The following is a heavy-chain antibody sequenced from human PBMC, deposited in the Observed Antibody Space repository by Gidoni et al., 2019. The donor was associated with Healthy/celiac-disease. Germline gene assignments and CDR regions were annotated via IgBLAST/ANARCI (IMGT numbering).Heavy chain of an antibody. J-gene: IGHJ4*02. D-gene: IGHD3-22*01. CDR2: IKSDGSST. CDR3: ARVTQYYYDSSGSGPFDY. Sequence: EVQLVESGGGLVQPGGSRRLSCAASGFTFSSYWRHWVRQAPGKGLVWVSRIKSDGSSTSYADSVKGRFTISRDNAKNTLYLQMNSLRAEDTAVYYCARVTQYYYDSSGSGPFDYWGQGTLVTVSS. CDR1: GFTFSSYW. V-gene: IGHV3-74*01.